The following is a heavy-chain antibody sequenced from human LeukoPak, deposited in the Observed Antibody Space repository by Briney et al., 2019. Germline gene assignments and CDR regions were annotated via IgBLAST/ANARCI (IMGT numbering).Heavy chain of an antibody. CDR3: AKIAGRYCSGGSCEVDY. D-gene: IGHD2-15*01. CDR1: GFTFSNYA. V-gene: IGHV3-23*01. CDR2: ISGSGDNT. Sequence: GGSLRLSCAASGFTFSNYAMSWVRQAPGKGLEWVSVISGSGDNTYYADSVKGRFTISRDNSKNTLYLQMNYLRAEDTAVYYCAKIAGRYCSGGSCEVDYWGQGALVTVSS. J-gene: IGHJ4*02.